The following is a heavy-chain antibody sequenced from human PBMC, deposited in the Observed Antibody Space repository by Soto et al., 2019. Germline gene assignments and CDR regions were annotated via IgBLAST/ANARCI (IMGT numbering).Heavy chain of an antibody. Sequence: PGGSLRLSCAASGFTFSSYAMHWVRQAPGKGLEWVAVISYDGSNKYYADSVKGRFTISRDNSKNTLYLQMNSLRAEDTAVYYCARSYYYDSSGYPDYWGQGTLVTVSS. CDR1: GFTFSSYA. CDR2: ISYDGSNK. CDR3: ARSYYYDSSGYPDY. J-gene: IGHJ4*02. V-gene: IGHV3-30-3*01. D-gene: IGHD3-22*01.